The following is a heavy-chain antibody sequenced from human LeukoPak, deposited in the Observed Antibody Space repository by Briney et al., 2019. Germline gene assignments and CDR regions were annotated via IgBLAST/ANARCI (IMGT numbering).Heavy chain of an antibody. CDR2: INHSGST. D-gene: IGHD5-12*01. CDR3: ARGLKWLRPTFFDY. V-gene: IGHV4-34*01. J-gene: IGHJ4*02. CDR1: GGSFSGYY. Sequence: SKTLSLTCAVYGGSFSGYYWSWIRQPPGKGLEWIGEINHSGSTNYNPSLKSRVTISVDTSKNQFSLKLGSVTAADTAVYYCARGLKWLRPTFFDYWGQGTLVTVSS.